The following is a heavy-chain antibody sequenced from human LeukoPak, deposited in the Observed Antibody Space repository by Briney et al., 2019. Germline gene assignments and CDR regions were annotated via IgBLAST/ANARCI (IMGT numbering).Heavy chain of an antibody. D-gene: IGHD3-22*01. J-gene: IGHJ4*02. Sequence: GGSLSLSCAASGFTFSSYGIQWVRRAPGKGLEWVAVISYDGSNKYYADSVKGRFTISRDNSKNTLYLQMHSLRAEDTAVYYCAKEAYYDSSGSDYWGQGTLVTVSS. CDR2: ISYDGSNK. V-gene: IGHV3-30*18. CDR1: GFTFSSYG. CDR3: AKEAYYDSSGSDY.